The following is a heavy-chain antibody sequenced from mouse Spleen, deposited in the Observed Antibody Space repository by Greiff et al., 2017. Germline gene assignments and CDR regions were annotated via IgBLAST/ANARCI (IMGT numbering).Heavy chain of an antibody. D-gene: IGHD2-14*01. CDR2: IWSDGST. V-gene: IGHV2-4-1*01. CDR1: GFSLTNYA. Sequence: QVQLKESGPGLVAPSQSLSITCTVSGFSLTNYAVHWVRQSPGKGLEWLGVIWSDGSTDYNAAFISRLSISKDNSKSQVFFKMNSLQADDTAIYYCVRRDRYDEPFAYWGQGTLVTVSA. J-gene: IGHJ3*01. CDR3: VRRDRYDEPFAY.